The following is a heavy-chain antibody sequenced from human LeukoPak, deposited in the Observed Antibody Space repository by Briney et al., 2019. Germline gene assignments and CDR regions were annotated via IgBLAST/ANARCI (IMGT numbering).Heavy chain of an antibody. D-gene: IGHD3-22*01. CDR3: ARIGEDYYDSSGYYYPFRP. Sequence: PSETLSLTCTVSGGSISSGYYWGWIRQPPGKGLEWIGSIHHSGSTYYNPSLKSRVTISVDTSKNQFSLKLSSVTAADTAVYYCARIGEDYYDSSGYYYPFRPWGQGTLVTVSS. J-gene: IGHJ5*02. CDR2: IHHSGST. V-gene: IGHV4-38-2*02. CDR1: GGSISSGYY.